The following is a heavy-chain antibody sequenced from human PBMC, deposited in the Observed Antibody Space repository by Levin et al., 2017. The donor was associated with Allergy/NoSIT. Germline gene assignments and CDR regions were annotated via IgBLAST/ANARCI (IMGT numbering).Heavy chain of an antibody. Sequence: SETLSLTCTVSGGSIASEGYYWSWIRQLPGKGLEWIGYMYYTGITYYNPSLQSRVSISLDSSKNQFSLKLSSVSAADTAVYFCAREGYCSGGSCHYYFDYWGQGALVTVSS. CDR3: AREGYCSGGSCHYYFDY. CDR2: MYYTGIT. J-gene: IGHJ4*02. V-gene: IGHV4-31*02. D-gene: IGHD2-15*01. CDR1: GGSIASEGYY.